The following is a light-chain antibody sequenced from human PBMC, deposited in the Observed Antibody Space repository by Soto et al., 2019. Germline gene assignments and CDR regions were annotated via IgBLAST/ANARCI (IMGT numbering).Light chain of an antibody. Sequence: QSALTQPASVSGSPGQSITISCTGTSSDVGGYNYVSWYQQHPGKAPKLMIYEVSNRPSGVSNRFSGSKSGNTASLTISGRQAEDESDYCCSSYTSSSTVFGTGTKLTVL. CDR1: SSDVGGYNY. V-gene: IGLV2-14*01. J-gene: IGLJ1*01. CDR2: EVS. CDR3: SSYTSSSTV.